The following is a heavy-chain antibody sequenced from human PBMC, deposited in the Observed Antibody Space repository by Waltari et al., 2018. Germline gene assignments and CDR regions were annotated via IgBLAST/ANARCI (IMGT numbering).Heavy chain of an antibody. CDR2: INAHSGVT. CDR1: GYTLTSYG. D-gene: IGHD2-8*01. V-gene: IGHV1-18*01. CDR3: ARDVMGRSLFDQ. Sequence: QGQLVQSGAEVKKPGASVKVSCKAPGYTLTSYGISWVRQAPGQGPEWMGWINAHSGVTNYARKFQDRFIMTTDTSTTTVYMDLTSLRSDDTAVYYCARDVMGRSLFDQWGQGTLVTVSS. J-gene: IGHJ4*02.